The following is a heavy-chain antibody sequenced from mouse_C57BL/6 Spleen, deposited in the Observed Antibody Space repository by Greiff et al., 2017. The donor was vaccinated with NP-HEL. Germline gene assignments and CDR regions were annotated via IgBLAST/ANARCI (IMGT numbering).Heavy chain of an antibody. Sequence: EVQLQESGPGLVKPSQSLSLTCSVTGYSITSGYYWNWIRQFPGNKLEWMGYISYDGSNNYNPSLKNRISITRDTSKNQFFLKLNSVTTEDTATYYCARRGLLRYDYFDYWGQGTTLTVSS. D-gene: IGHD1-1*01. J-gene: IGHJ2*01. CDR2: ISYDGSN. V-gene: IGHV3-6*01. CDR3: ARRGLLRYDYFDY. CDR1: GYSITSGYY.